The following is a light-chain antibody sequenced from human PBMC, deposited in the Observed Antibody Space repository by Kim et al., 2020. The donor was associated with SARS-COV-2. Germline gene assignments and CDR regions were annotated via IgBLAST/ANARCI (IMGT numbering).Light chain of an antibody. Sequence: DIQMTQSPSSLSASVGDRITITCRASQSISIFLNWYQQKPGKAPKLLVYAASNLQSGVPSRFSGSGSGTDFTLTISSLQPEDFATYSCQQGYTTPYTFGQGTKLEI. CDR2: AAS. CDR3: QQGYTTPYT. CDR1: QSISIF. J-gene: IGKJ2*01. V-gene: IGKV1-39*01.